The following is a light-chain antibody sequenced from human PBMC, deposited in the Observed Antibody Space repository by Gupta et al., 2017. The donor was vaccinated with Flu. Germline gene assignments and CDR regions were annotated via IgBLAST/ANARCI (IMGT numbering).Light chain of an antibody. Sequence: PSTPSASVGDMVFITCRAIQSISSWLAWYQQKPGKAPKLLIYKASSLESGVPSRFSGSGSGTEFTLTISSLQPDDLATYYCQQYNGYSKTFGQGTKVELK. CDR2: KAS. CDR3: QQYNGYSKT. CDR1: QSISSW. V-gene: IGKV1-5*03. J-gene: IGKJ1*01.